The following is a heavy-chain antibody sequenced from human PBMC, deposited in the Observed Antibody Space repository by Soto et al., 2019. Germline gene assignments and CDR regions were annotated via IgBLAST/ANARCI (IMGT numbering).Heavy chain of an antibody. V-gene: IGHV3-23*01. CDR2: ISASGGSP. Sequence: GGSLRLSCAASGFSFSTYTMAWVRQAPGQGLEWVSSISASGGSPSYADSVQGRFTTSRDNPKNTLYLQLNSLRVEDTAMYYCAKAGCSTTNCYVPDYWGQGTLVTVSS. J-gene: IGHJ4*02. CDR3: AKAGCSTTNCYVPDY. D-gene: IGHD2-2*01. CDR1: GFSFSTYT.